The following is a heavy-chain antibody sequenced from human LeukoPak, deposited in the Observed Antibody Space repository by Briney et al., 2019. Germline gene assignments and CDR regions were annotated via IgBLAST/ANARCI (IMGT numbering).Heavy chain of an antibody. CDR3: ARVGPDTAMVLAGMDV. D-gene: IGHD5-18*01. J-gene: IGHJ6*03. CDR2: ISSSSSYI. Sequence: PGGSLRLSCAASGFTFSSYSMNWVRQAPGKGLEWVSSISSSSSYIYYADSVKGRFTISRDNAKNSLYLQMNSLRAEDTAVYYCARVGPDTAMVLAGMDVWGKGTTVTVSS. V-gene: IGHV3-21*01. CDR1: GFTFSSYS.